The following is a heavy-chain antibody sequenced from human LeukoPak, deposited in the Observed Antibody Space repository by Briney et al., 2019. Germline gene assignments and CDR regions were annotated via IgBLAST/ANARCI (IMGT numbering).Heavy chain of an antibody. Sequence: GSSVKVSCKASGGTFSSYTISWVRQAPGQGLEWMGRIIPILGIANYAQKFQGRVTITADKSTSTAYMELSSLRSEDTAMYYCARVSITGTTGFDPWGQGTLVTVSS. CDR2: IIPILGIA. D-gene: IGHD1-20*01. J-gene: IGHJ5*02. V-gene: IGHV1-69*02. CDR3: ARVSITGTTGFDP. CDR1: GGTFSSYT.